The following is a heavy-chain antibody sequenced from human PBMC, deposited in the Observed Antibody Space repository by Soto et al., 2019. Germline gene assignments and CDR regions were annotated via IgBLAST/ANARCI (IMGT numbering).Heavy chain of an antibody. J-gene: IGHJ4*02. Sequence: ASGKVSCKTSGYTFTGHYIHWVRQAPQQGPEWMGEIGPESGATRYAEKFRGRVTMTMDTSITTVYMELRNLSPDDTAVYYCGRGRSGQIVIFYWGQGTPVTVYS. CDR3: GRGRSGQIVIFY. V-gene: IGHV1-2*02. D-gene: IGHD3-3*02. CDR1: GYTFTGHY. CDR2: IGPESGAT.